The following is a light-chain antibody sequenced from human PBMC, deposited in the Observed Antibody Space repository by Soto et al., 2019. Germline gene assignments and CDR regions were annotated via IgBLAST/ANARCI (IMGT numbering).Light chain of an antibody. V-gene: IGKV1-39*01. J-gene: IGKJ5*01. CDR2: AAS. CDR3: QQSYVTPPST. Sequence: DVQMTQSPSSLSALVGDRVTITCRASQSVSRYLNWYQHKPGKPPKLLINAASNLRSGVPSRFSGSGSGTDFTLTIDGLQPDDVAVYYCQQSYVTPPSTFGQGTRLEVK. CDR1: QSVSRY.